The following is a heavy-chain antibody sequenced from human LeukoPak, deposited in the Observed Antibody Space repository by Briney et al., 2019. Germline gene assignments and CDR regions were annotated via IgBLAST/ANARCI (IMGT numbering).Heavy chain of an antibody. CDR3: ARVSSRRWLQSQHLDY. CDR2: ISYDGSNK. CDR1: GFTFSSYA. V-gene: IGHV3-30*01. Sequence: GRSLRPSCAASGFTFSSYAMHWVRQAPGKGLEWVADISYDGSNKYYADSVKGRFTISRDNSKNTLYLQMNSLRAEDTAVYYCARVSSRRWLQSQHLDYWGQGTLVTVSS. D-gene: IGHD5-24*01. J-gene: IGHJ4*02.